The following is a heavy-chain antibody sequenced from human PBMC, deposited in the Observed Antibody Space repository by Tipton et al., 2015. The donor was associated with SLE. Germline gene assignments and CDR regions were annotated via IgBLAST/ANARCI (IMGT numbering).Heavy chain of an antibody. V-gene: IGHV4-39*01. D-gene: IGHD6-19*01. CDR1: GGSISSYY. CDR2: IYYSGST. CDR3: ARALRGGSGRGWFDP. J-gene: IGHJ5*02. Sequence: TLSLTCTVSGGSISSYYWGWIRQPPGKGLEWIGSIYYSGSTYYNPSLKSRVTISVDTSKNQFSLKLSSVTAADTAVYYCARALRGGSGRGWFDPWGQGTLVTVSS.